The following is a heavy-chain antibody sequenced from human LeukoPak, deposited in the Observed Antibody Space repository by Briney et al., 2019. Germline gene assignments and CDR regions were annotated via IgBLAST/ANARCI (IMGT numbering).Heavy chain of an antibody. CDR1: GGSISSYY. CDR2: IYYSGST. J-gene: IGHJ4*02. D-gene: IGHD3-3*01. Sequence: SETLSLTCTVSGGSISSYYWSWIRQPPGKGLEWIGYIYYSGSTNYNPSPKSRVTISVDTSKNQFSLKLSSVTAADTAVYYCARVARLPGTVGSNYDFWSGYNYYFDYWGQGTLVTVSS. V-gene: IGHV4-59*01. CDR3: ARVARLPGTVGSNYDFWSGYNYYFDY.